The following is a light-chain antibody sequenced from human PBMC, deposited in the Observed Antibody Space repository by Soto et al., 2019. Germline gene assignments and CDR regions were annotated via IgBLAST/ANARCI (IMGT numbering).Light chain of an antibody. J-gene: IGKJ2*01. CDR1: QSIRSN. CDR2: VAS. V-gene: IGKV3-15*01. Sequence: EIVMTQSPATLSVSPGERATLSCRASQSIRSNLAWYQQKPGQTPRLLIYVASTRATGIPARFTGSGSGTDFTLTISSLQSEDCAIYYCQQLNSYPYTFGQGTKLEIK. CDR3: QQLNSYPYT.